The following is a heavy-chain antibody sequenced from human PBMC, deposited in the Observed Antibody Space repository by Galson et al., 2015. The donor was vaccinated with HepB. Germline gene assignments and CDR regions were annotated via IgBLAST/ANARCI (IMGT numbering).Heavy chain of an antibody. CDR1: GGTFSSYA. D-gene: IGHD2-2*02. V-gene: IGHV1-69*04. CDR2: IIPILGIA. J-gene: IGHJ3*02. Sequence: QSGAEVKKPGESLKISCKASGGTFSSYAISWVRQAPGQGLEWMGRIIPILGIANYAQKFQGRVTITADKSTSTAYMELSSLRSEDTAVYYCEVNQLQYDAFDIGGQGTMVTVSS. CDR3: EVNQLQYDAFDI.